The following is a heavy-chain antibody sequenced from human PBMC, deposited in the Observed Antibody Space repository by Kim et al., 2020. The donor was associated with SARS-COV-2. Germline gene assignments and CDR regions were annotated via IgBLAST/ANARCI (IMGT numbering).Heavy chain of an antibody. Sequence: GSQKYYVYSAKCRFTISRDNAKNSVYLQMNSLGGEDTAVYYCARGRGVDYWGQGTLVTVSS. CDR3: ARGRGVDY. J-gene: IGHJ4*02. CDR2: GSQK. V-gene: IGHV3-7*04.